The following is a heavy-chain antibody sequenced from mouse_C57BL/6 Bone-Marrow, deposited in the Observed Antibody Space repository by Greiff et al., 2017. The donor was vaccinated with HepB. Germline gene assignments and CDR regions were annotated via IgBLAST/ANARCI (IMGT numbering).Heavy chain of an antibody. J-gene: IGHJ2*01. CDR1: GYTFTSYW. CDR3: ARSGAY. CDR2: IDPSDSYT. D-gene: IGHD3-2*02. V-gene: IGHV1-50*01. Sequence: VQLQQSGAELAKPGASVKLSCKASGYTFTSYWMQWVKQRPGQGLEWIGEIDPSDSYTNYNQKFKGKATLTVDTSSSTAYMQLSSLTSEDSAVYYCARSGAYWGQGTTLTVSS.